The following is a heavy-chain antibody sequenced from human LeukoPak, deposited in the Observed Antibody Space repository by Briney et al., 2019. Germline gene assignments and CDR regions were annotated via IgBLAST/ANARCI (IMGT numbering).Heavy chain of an antibody. J-gene: IGHJ4*02. D-gene: IGHD2-2*01. Sequence: SETLSLTCTVSGGSISSGGYYWSWIRQHPGKGLEWIGYIYYSGSTYYNPSLKSRVTISVDTSKNQFSLKLSSVTAADTAVYYCARAAGQYQLLPIWGQGTLVTVSS. CDR3: ARAAGQYQLLPI. CDR2: IYYSGST. CDR1: GGSISSGGYY. V-gene: IGHV4-31*03.